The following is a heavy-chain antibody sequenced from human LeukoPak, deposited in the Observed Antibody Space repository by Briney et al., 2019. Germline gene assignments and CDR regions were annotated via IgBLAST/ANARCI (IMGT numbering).Heavy chain of an antibody. Sequence: SETLSLTCTVSGGSISGYYWSYWSWIRQPPGKGLEWIGYIYYSGSTNYNPSLKSRVTISVDTSKNQFSLKLSSVTAADTAVYYCARHEFPYVVVPAARIGRIYYFDYWGQGTLVTVSS. CDR1: GGSISGYY. CDR3: ARHEFPYVVVPAARIGRIYYFDY. D-gene: IGHD2-2*01. CDR2: IYYSGST. V-gene: IGHV4-59*08. J-gene: IGHJ4*02.